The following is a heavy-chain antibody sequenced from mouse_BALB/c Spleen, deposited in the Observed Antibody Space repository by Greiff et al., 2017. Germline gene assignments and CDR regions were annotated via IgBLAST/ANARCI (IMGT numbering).Heavy chain of an antibody. D-gene: IGHD2-14*01. CDR1: GFSLTSYD. V-gene: IGHV2-9-2*01. Sequence: VQLQESGPGLVAPSQSLSITCTVSGFSLTSYDISWIRQPPGKGLEWLGVIWTGGGTNYNSAFMSRLSISKDNSKSQVFLKMNSLQTDDTAIYYCVRDRYDGGYYAMDYWGQGTSVTVSS. CDR2: IWTGGGT. CDR3: VRDRYDGGYYAMDY. J-gene: IGHJ4*01.